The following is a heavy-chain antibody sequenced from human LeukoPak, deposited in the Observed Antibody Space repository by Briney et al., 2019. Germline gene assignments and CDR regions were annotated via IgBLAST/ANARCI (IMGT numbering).Heavy chain of an antibody. CDR2: IYYSGST. V-gene: IGHV4-31*02. J-gene: IGHJ6*04. CDR1: GFTFSSYW. Sequence: LRLSCAASGFTFSSYWMHWIRQHPGKGLEWIGYIYYSGSTYYNPSLKGRVTISVDTSKNQFSLKLSSVTAADTAVYYCARAGGGSFTEDYYGMDVWGKGTTVTVSS. CDR3: ARAGGGSFTEDYYGMDV. D-gene: IGHD2-15*01.